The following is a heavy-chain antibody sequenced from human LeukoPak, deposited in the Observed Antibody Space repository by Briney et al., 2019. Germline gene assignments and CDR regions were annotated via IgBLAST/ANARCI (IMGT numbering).Heavy chain of an antibody. CDR1: GGSIRSGTYY. J-gene: IGHJ4*02. V-gene: IGHV3-53*01. D-gene: IGHD2/OR15-2a*01. Sequence: ETLSLTCTVSGGSIRSGTYYWTWIRQAAGKGLEWVSFIYSGGNTHYSDSVKGRFTISRDNSKNTLYLQMNSLRAEDTAVYYCARRAGEYSHPYDYWGQGTLVTVSS. CDR2: IYSGGNT. CDR3: ARRAGEYSHPYDY.